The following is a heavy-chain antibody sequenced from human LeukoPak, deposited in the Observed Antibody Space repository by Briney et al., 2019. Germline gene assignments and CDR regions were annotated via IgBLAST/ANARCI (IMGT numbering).Heavy chain of an antibody. CDR2: IIPIFGTA. Sequence: SVKVSCKASAGTFSSYAISWVRQAPGQGLELMGMIIPIFGTANYAQKFQGRVTITTDESTGTAYMELSSLRSEDTAVYYCARGGSSDVPLGDYFDYWGQGTLVTVSS. CDR1: AGTFSSYA. J-gene: IGHJ4*02. CDR3: ARGGSSDVPLGDYFDY. D-gene: IGHD2-15*01. V-gene: IGHV1-69*05.